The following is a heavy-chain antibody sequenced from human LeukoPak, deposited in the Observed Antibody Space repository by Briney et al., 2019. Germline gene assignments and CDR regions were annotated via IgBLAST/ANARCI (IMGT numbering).Heavy chain of an antibody. D-gene: IGHD4-23*01. J-gene: IGHJ4*02. V-gene: IGHV1-69*13. CDR2: IIPIFGTA. CDR3: ARFLYGDNSGSIDY. Sequence: SVKVSCKASGYTFTSYAISWVRQAPGQGLEWMGGIIPIFGTANYAQKFQGRVTITADESTSTAYMELSSLRSEDTAVYYCARFLYGDNSGSIDYWGQGTLVTVSS. CDR1: GYTFTSYA.